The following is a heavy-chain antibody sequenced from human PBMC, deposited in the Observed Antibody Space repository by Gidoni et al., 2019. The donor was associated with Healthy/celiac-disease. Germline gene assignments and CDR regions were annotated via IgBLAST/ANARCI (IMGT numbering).Heavy chain of an antibody. V-gene: IGHV3-23*01. D-gene: IGHD3-22*01. Sequence: VQLLESGGGLVQPGGSLRLSCAASAFTFSRHAMSWVRQAPGKGLEWVSAISGSGGSTYYADSVKGRFTISRDNSKNTLYLQMNSLRAEDTAVYYCAKAERITMIVVVTVPFDYWGQGTLVTVSS. J-gene: IGHJ4*02. CDR3: AKAERITMIVVVTVPFDY. CDR2: ISGSGGST. CDR1: AFTFSRHA.